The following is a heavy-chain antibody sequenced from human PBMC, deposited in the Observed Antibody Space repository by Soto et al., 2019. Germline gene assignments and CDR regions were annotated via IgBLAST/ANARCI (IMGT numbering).Heavy chain of an antibody. CDR1: GGSFSNFG. D-gene: IGHD5-12*01. V-gene: IGHV1-69*13. CDR3: AREGSGYNF. CDR2: IVPVFGRP. J-gene: IGHJ4*02. Sequence: GASVKVSCKASGGSFSNFGISWVRQAPGQALERMGGIVPVFGRPNYAQRFRGRLTITADESTSTGYMELISLRSDDTAVYDCAREGSGYNFWGQGTQVTVSS.